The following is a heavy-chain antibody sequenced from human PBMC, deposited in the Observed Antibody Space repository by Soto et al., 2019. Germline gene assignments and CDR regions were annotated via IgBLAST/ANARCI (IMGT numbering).Heavy chain of an antibody. D-gene: IGHD3-9*01. Sequence: GSLMVSRASSGLTFSSYYMHWVLQSTRKGLEWVSAIGAAGDTYYPGSVKGRFTISRENAKNSLYLQMNSLRAGDTAVYYCARSRDPDLYYDILTGYYGPYYYYGMDVWGQGTTVTVSS. CDR3: ARSRDPDLYYDILTGYYGPYYYYGMDV. J-gene: IGHJ6*02. CDR1: GLTFSSYY. CDR2: IGAAGDT. V-gene: IGHV3-13*01.